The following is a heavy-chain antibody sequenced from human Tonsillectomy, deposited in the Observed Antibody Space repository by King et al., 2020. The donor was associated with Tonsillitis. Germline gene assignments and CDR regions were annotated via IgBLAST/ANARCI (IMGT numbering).Heavy chain of an antibody. D-gene: IGHD1-26*01. J-gene: IGHJ4*02. CDR3: AKEKESRHSDFDY. CDR1: GFTFSSCA. CDR2: IGGGGDT. V-gene: IGHV3-23*04. Sequence: VQLVESGGGLVQPGGSLRLSCAASGFTFSSCAMNWVRQAPGKGLEWVSGIGGGGDTAYADSVKGRFTISRDNSKNMLSLQMNSLRAEDTALYYCAKEKESRHSDFDYWGQGTLVTVSP.